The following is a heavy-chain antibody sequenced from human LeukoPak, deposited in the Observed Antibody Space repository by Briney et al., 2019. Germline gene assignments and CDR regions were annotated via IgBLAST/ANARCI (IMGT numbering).Heavy chain of an antibody. D-gene: IGHD4-17*01. CDR1: GDSISTYY. Sequence: SETLSLTCSVSGDSISTYYWSWIRQPPGKGLEWIGYIHYSGSTNYNPSLKSRVTISVDTSKNQFSLRLTSVTAADTAVYYCAREGRQDYVYFDCWGQGTLVTVSS. V-gene: IGHV4-59*01. CDR2: IHYSGST. J-gene: IGHJ4*02. CDR3: AREGRQDYVYFDC.